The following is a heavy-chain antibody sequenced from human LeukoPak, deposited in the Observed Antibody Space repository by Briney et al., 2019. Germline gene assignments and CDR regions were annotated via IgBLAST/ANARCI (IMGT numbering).Heavy chain of an antibody. D-gene: IGHD1-1*01. CDR2: ISWNSGSE. V-gene: IGHV3-9*01. Sequence: GRSLRLSCAASGFSFDDYAMHWLRQAPGKGLQWVSGISWNSGSEGYADSVKGRFTISRDNAKNSLYLQMNSLRAEDTAFYYCANDGRPDTYGIFDLWGHRTLVTVSS. J-gene: IGHJ4*01. CDR3: ANDGRPDTYGIFDL. CDR1: GFSFDDYA.